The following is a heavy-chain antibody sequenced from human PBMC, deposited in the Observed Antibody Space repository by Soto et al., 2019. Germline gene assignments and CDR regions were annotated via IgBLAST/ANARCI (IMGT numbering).Heavy chain of an antibody. CDR3: TSLTFAVVLSSVDY. Sequence: QVQLVQSAAEVKTPGASVRVSCKASAYTFDRYGISCVRQAPGQGPEWMGWINVDNGVTNYARNFQGIVSMTTDSSTRTPSMELKCLRSDDWAMNCCTSLTFAVVLSSVDYWGQGTLVTGSS. CDR1: AYTFDRYG. D-gene: IGHD3-9*01. J-gene: IGHJ4*02. CDR2: INVDNGVT. V-gene: IGHV1-18*01.